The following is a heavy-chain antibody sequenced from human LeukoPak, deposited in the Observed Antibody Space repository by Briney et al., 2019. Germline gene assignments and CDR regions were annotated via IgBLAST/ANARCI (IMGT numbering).Heavy chain of an antibody. J-gene: IGHJ5*02. V-gene: IGHV4-34*01. CDR3: ARGGRVVAGSRRWGYNWFDP. CDR2: INHSGST. CDR1: GGSFSGYY. Sequence: SETLSLTCAVYGGSFSGYYWSWIRQPPGKGLEWIGEINHSGSTNYNPSLKSRVTISVDTSKNQFSLKLSSVTAADTAVYYCARGGRVVAGSRRWGYNWFDPWGQGTLVTVSS. D-gene: IGHD6-19*01.